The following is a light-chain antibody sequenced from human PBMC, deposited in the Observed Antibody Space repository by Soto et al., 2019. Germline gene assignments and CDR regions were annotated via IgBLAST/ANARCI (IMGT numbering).Light chain of an antibody. V-gene: IGLV1-44*01. CDR2: TNT. CDR3: ASWDDSLNGPV. J-gene: IGLJ1*01. Sequence: QSVLTQPPSASGTPGQRVTISCSGSSSNVGGNPVNWYQHVPTTAPKLLIYTNTQRPSGVPDRFSGSKSGTSASLAISGLQSEDEDDYYCASWDDSLNGPVFGTGTKLTV. CDR1: SSNVGGNP.